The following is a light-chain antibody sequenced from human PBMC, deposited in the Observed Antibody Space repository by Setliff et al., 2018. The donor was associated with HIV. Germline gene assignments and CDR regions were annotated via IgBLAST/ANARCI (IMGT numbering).Light chain of an antibody. Sequence: QTVVTQEPSCSVSPGGTVTITCALTSGAISSSHYPSWYQQTSGQAPRALIYKTNSRSSGVPDRFSGSILGNKAVLTITGAQANDESHYYCALYMGRGISIFGGGTKVTVL. CDR3: ALYMGRGISI. CDR2: KTN. J-gene: IGLJ2*01. V-gene: IGLV8-61*01. CDR1: SGAISSSHY.